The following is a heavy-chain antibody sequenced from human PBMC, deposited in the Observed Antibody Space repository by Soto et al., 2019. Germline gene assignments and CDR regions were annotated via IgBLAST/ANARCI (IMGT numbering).Heavy chain of an antibody. Sequence: PGGSLRLSCVASGFIFSDYAMTWVRQAPGKGLEWVATISASGGNIEYTDSLKGRFTISRDNSKNTLYLQLNGLTADDTAVHYCAKVAGGLGYFDLWGRGTLVTVSS. CDR1: GFIFSDYA. CDR3: AKVAGGLGYFDL. D-gene: IGHD3-16*01. CDR2: ISASGGNI. V-gene: IGHV3-23*01. J-gene: IGHJ2*01.